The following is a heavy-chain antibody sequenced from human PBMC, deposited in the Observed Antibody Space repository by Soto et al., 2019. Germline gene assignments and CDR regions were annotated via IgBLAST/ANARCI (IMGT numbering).Heavy chain of an antibody. D-gene: IGHD6-19*01. Sequence: SETLSLTCAVYGGTFSGYYCSWIRQPPGKGLEWIGEINHSGSTNYNPSLKSRVTISVDTSKNQFSLKLSSVTAADTAVYYCARGSVAGDGIDYWGQGTLVTVSS. CDR3: ARGSVAGDGIDY. CDR2: INHSGST. J-gene: IGHJ4*02. CDR1: GGTFSGYY. V-gene: IGHV4-34*01.